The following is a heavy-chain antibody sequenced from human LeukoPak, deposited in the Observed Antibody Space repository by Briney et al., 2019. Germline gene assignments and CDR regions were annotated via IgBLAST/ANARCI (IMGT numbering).Heavy chain of an antibody. CDR1: GYTFTRYY. D-gene: IGHD3-22*01. Sequence: ASVKVSCKASGYTFTRYYMHWVRQAPGQGLEWMGIINPSGGNTNYAQKFQGRVTMTRDMSTSTVYMELSSLRSEDTAVYYCARERSSGYNDAFDIWGQGTMVTVSS. CDR2: INPSGGNT. V-gene: IGHV1-46*01. CDR3: ARERSSGYNDAFDI. J-gene: IGHJ3*02.